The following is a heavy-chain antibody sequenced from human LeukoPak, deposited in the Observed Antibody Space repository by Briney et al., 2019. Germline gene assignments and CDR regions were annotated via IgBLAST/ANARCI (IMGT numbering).Heavy chain of an antibody. CDR2: ISYDGSNK. CDR3: ARDLAGSSSGWYGY. Sequence: PGGSLRLSCAASGFTFSSYAMHWVRQAPGKGLEWVAVISYDGSNKYYADSVKGRFTISRDNSKNTLYLQMNSLRAEDTAVYYCARDLAGSSSGWYGYWGQGTLATVSS. D-gene: IGHD6-19*01. V-gene: IGHV3-30-3*01. J-gene: IGHJ4*02. CDR1: GFTFSSYA.